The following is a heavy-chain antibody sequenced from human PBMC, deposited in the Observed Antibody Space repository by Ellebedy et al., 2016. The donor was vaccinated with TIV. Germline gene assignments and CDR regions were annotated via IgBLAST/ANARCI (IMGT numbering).Heavy chain of an antibody. CDR2: IKRDGSEK. Sequence: GESLKISCAASGFTFSNYAMSWVRQAPGKGLEWVANIKRDGSEKYYVDSVKGRFTISRDNTNNSLYLQMNSLRAEDTAVYYCARDRAVGTMDAFDIWGQGTMVTVSS. J-gene: IGHJ3*02. V-gene: IGHV3-7*01. CDR3: ARDRAVGTMDAFDI. CDR1: GFTFSNYA. D-gene: IGHD6-19*01.